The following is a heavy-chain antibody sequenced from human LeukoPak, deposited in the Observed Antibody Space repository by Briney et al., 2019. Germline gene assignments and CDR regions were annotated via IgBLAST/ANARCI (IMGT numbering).Heavy chain of an antibody. CDR1: GFTFSSYA. Sequence: GGSLRLSCAASGFTFSSYAMSWVRQAPGKGLEWVSGISGSGGDMSYEESVKGRFTISRDNFKNTLNLQMNSLRVEDTARYYCAKSYSPDAGNMDVWGKGTTVTVSS. V-gene: IGHV3-23*01. D-gene: IGHD3-10*01. J-gene: IGHJ6*03. CDR3: AKSYSPDAGNMDV. CDR2: ISGSGGDM.